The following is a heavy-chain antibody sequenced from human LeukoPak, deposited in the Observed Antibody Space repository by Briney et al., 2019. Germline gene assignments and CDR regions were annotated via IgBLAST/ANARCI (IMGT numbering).Heavy chain of an antibody. CDR3: ARDYCSSTSCLPASGGYRDY. D-gene: IGHD2-2*01. V-gene: IGHV1-18*01. J-gene: IGHJ4*02. CDR1: GYTFTSYG. Sequence: ASVKVSCKASGYTFTSYGISWVRQAPGQGLEWMGWISAYNGNTNYAQKLQGRVTMTTDTSTSTAYMELRSLRSDDTAVYYCARDYCSSTSCLPASGGYRDYWGQGTLVTVSS. CDR2: ISAYNGNT.